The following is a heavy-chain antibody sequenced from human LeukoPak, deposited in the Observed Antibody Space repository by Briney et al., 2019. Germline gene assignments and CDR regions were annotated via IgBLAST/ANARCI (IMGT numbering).Heavy chain of an antibody. V-gene: IGHV3-30*18. CDR1: GFTFSSYG. CDR3: AKDSDDSSGYYDY. J-gene: IGHJ4*02. D-gene: IGHD3-22*01. CDR2: ISYDGSNK. Sequence: PGGSLRLSCAASGFTFSSYGMHWVRQAPGKGLEWVAVISYDGSNKYYADSVKGRFTISRDNSKSTLYLQMNSLRAEDTAVYYCAKDSDDSSGYYDYWGQGTLVTVSS.